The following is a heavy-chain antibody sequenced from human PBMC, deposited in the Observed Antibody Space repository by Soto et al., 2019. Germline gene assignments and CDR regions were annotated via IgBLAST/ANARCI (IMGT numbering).Heavy chain of an antibody. CDR2: ISGTGRST. V-gene: IGHV3-23*01. CDR1: GFTFSDCA. Sequence: LRLSCEASGFTFSDCAMSWVRQAPGKGLEWVSGISGTGRSTFYADSVKDRFTISRDNSKNTVYLQMTSLRAEDAAVYYCAKGNTSGWYFFDYWGQGTLVTVSS. J-gene: IGHJ4*02. CDR3: AKGNTSGWYFFDY. D-gene: IGHD6-19*01.